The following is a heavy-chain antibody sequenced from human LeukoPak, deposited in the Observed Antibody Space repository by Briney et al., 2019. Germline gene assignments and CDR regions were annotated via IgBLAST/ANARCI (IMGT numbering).Heavy chain of an antibody. V-gene: IGHV4-4*08. CDR2: IYTSGST. CDR1: GGSISSYY. D-gene: IGHD3-10*01. Sequence: SETLSLTCTVSGGSISSYYWSWIRQPPGKGLEWIGRIYTSGSTNYNPSLKSRVTISVDTSKNQFSLKLRSVTAADTAVYYCARDQRYNYGSGHYYYMDVWGKGTTVTISS. CDR3: ARDQRYNYGSGHYYYMDV. J-gene: IGHJ6*03.